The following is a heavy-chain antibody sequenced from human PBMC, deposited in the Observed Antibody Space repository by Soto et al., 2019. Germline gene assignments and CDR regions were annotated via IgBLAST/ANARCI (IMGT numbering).Heavy chain of an antibody. CDR3: EREYLGTFDY. V-gene: IGHV3-48*01. CDR1: GFTFSTYS. J-gene: IGHJ4*02. Sequence: PGGSLRLSCAASGFTFSTYSMNWVRQAPGKGLEWVSYISSSSTRYYADSVKGRFTISRDNAKNSLYLQMNSLRAEDTAVYYCEREYLGTFDYWGQRTLVTASS. D-gene: IGHD7-27*01. CDR2: ISSSSTR.